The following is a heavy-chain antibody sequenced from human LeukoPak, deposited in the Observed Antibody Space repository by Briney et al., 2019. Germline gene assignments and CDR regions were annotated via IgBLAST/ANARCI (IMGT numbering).Heavy chain of an antibody. CDR2: ISSSSSTI. Sequence: GGSLRLSCAVSGFTFSSYSMNWVRQAPGKGLEWVSYISSSSSTIYYADSVKGRFTISRDNAKNSVHLQMSSLRAEDTAVYSCATNVYPGYWGQGTLVTVSS. CDR1: GFTFSSYS. CDR3: ATNVYPGY. J-gene: IGHJ4*02. V-gene: IGHV3-48*01. D-gene: IGHD5/OR15-5a*01.